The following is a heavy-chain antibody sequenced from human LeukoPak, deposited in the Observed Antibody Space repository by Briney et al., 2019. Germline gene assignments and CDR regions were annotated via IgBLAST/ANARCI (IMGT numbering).Heavy chain of an antibody. CDR2: IKSRADGGTT. D-gene: IGHD3-10*01. V-gene: IGHV3-15*01. Sequence: PGGSLRLFCAASGVTFPNAWMSWARQAPGKGLEWVGHIKSRADGGTTDYAAPMKGRFTISRDDSRDMLFLQMNSLQTEDTAIYYCLVVIVRGVNWFDPCRQGTLVTVSS. CDR1: GVTFPNAW. J-gene: IGHJ5*02. CDR3: LVVIVRGVNWFDP.